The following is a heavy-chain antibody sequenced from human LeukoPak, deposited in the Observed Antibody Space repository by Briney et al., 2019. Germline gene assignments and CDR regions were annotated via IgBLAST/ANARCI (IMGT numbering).Heavy chain of an antibody. Sequence: PSETLSLTCTVSGGSISSYYWSWIRQPAGKGLEWIGSIYYSGSTYYNPSLKSRVTISVDTSKNQFSLKLSSVTAADTAVYYCAREIAAAGTGNWFDPWGQGTLVTVSS. V-gene: IGHV4-4*07. CDR3: AREIAAAGTGNWFDP. CDR1: GGSISSYY. J-gene: IGHJ5*02. D-gene: IGHD6-13*01. CDR2: IYYSGST.